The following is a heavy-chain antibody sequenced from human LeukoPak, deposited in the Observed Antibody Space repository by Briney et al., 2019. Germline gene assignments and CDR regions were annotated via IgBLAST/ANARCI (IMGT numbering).Heavy chain of an antibody. D-gene: IGHD5-24*01. Sequence: GGSLRLSCAASGFTFSDSWMSWARQAPGKGLEWVANIKQDGSKKSYVDSVKGRFTISRDNAKNSLYLQMNSLRAEDTAIYYCTRVGYIDEGIDYWGQGTLVTVSS. J-gene: IGHJ4*02. CDR2: IKQDGSKK. CDR3: TRVGYIDEGIDY. CDR1: GFTFSDSW. V-gene: IGHV3-7*04.